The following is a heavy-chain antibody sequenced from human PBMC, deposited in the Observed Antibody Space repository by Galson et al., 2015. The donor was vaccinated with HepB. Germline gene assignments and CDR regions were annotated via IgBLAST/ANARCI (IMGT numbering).Heavy chain of an antibody. CDR2: ISAYNGKT. CDR1: GYTFSSYG. J-gene: IGHJ5*02. Sequence: SVKVSCKASGYTFSSYGITWVRRAPGQGLEWMGWISAYNGKTNYAQKFQGRVTMTTDTSTSTAYMELRSLISDDTAVYYCVRDHGGDHGDYHWFDPWGQGTLVTVSS. D-gene: IGHD4-17*01. CDR3: VRDHGGDHGDYHWFDP. V-gene: IGHV1-18*01.